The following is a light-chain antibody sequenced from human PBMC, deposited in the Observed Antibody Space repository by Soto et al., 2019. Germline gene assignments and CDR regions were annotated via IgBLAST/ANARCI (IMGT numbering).Light chain of an antibody. Sequence: QSALTQPASVSGSPGQSITISCTGTSSDVGSYNLVSWYQQHPGKAPKLMIDEGSKRPSGVSNSFSGSKSGNTASLTISGLQAPDVSDYYCCSYAGSSTHVVFGGGTKLTVL. CDR2: EGS. CDR3: CSYAGSSTHVV. CDR1: SSDVGSYNL. V-gene: IGLV2-23*01. J-gene: IGLJ2*01.